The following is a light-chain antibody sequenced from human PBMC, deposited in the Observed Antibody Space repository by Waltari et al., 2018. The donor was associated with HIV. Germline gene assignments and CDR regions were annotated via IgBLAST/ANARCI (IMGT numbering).Light chain of an antibody. J-gene: IGKJ2*01. CDR2: GAS. V-gene: IGKV3-15*01. Sequence: EIVMTQSPVTLSVSPVERATLSCRASQSISGNLAWYQQKPGQAPRLLIYGASTRATGIPARFSGSGSGTEFTLTISSLQSEDFAVYYCQQYNNWPRTFGQGTKLEIK. CDR1: QSISGN. CDR3: QQYNNWPRT.